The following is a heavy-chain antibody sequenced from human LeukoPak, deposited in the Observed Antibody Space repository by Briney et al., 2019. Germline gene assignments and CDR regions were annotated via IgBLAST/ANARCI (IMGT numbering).Heavy chain of an antibody. Sequence: SETLSLTCSVSDDSIRSDYWSWIRQLAGKGLEWIGRIYTTGSTNYNPSLKSRVTMSVDMSKNQFSLKLSSVTAADTAVYYCASASGYWGQGTLVTVSS. J-gene: IGHJ4*02. CDR1: DDSIRSDY. CDR3: ASASGY. CDR2: IYTTGST. D-gene: IGHD6-19*01. V-gene: IGHV4-4*07.